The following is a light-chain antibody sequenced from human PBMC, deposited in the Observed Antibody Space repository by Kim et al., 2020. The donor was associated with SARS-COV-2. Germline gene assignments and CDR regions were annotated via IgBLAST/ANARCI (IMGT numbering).Light chain of an antibody. CDR2: DNY. CDR1: TSNIGDNY. V-gene: IGLV1-51*01. J-gene: IGLJ3*02. Sequence: QSVLTQPPSVSAAPGQKVTISCSGRTSNIGDNYVSWYQQFPGTAPRLLIFDNYKRASGIPDRFSASKSGTSATVDITGLQTGDEADYFCGTWDHSLNAWVFGGGTKVTVL. CDR3: GTWDHSLNAWV.